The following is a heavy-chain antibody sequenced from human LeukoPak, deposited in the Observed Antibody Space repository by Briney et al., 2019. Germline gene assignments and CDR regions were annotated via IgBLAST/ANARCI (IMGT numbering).Heavy chain of an antibody. Sequence: GEYLQISCYGAGYRFTSYWISWARQMPGKGLEGIGRIDPSDSYTNYIPSFQGHVTISADKSISTAYLQWSSLKASDTAMYYCASCGGDCYSSLWWGQGTLVTVSS. CDR2: IDPSDSYT. D-gene: IGHD2-21*02. CDR3: ASCGGDCYSSLW. J-gene: IGHJ4*02. V-gene: IGHV5-10-1*01. CDR1: GYRFTSYW.